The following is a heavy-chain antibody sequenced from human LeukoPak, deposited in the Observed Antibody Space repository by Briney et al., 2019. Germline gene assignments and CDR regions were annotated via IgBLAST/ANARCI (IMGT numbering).Heavy chain of an antibody. CDR2: IKQDGTEK. V-gene: IGHV3-7*01. J-gene: IGHJ4*02. Sequence: GGSLRLSCAASGFTFSSYWMSWVRQAPGKGLEWVANIKQDGTEKYYVDSMKGRFTISRDNAENSLYLQMNSLRAEDTAVYYCAKDYYYYDSSGYYPDYWGQGTLVTVSS. CDR1: GFTFSSYW. CDR3: AKDYYYYDSSGYYPDY. D-gene: IGHD3-22*01.